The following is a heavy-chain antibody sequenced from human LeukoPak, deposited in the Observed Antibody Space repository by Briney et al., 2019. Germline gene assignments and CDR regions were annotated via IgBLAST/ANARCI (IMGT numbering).Heavy chain of an antibody. CDR3: ARQLYSGSYYPWGY. CDR2: IYYSGST. Sequence: SETLSLTCTVSGGSISSYYWSWIRQPPGKGLEWIGYIYYSGSTNYNPSLKSRVTISVDTSKNQFSLKLSSVTAEDTAVYYCARQLYSGSYYPWGYWGQGTLVTVSS. D-gene: IGHD1-26*01. V-gene: IGHV4-59*08. CDR1: GGSISSYY. J-gene: IGHJ4*02.